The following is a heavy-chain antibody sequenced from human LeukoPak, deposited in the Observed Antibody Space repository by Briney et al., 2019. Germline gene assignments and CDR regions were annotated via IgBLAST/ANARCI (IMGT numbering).Heavy chain of an antibody. CDR1: GFTFSSYG. Sequence: GGSLRLSCAASGFTFSSYGMHWVRQAPGKGLEWVAVISYDGSNKYYADSVKGRFTISRDNSKNTLYLQMNSLRAEDTAVYCCAKDRGAVTAIPDYWGQGTLVTVSS. J-gene: IGHJ4*02. CDR3: AKDRGAVTAIPDY. V-gene: IGHV3-30*18. CDR2: ISYDGSNK. D-gene: IGHD2-21*02.